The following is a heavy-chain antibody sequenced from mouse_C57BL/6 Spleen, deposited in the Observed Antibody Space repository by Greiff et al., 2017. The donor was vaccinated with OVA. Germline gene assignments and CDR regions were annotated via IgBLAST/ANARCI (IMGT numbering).Heavy chain of an antibody. D-gene: IGHD1-1*01. CDR2: ISYDGSN. V-gene: IGHV3-6*01. CDR1: GYSITSGYY. J-gene: IGHJ1*03. CDR3: ARASSYWYCYV. Sequence: DVKLVESGPGLVKPSQSLSLTCSVTGYSITSGYYWNWIRQFPGNKLEWMGYISYDGSNNYNPYLKNRISITRDTSKNQFFLEVNSVTTQDTATYYCARASSYWYCYVWGTGTTVTVSS.